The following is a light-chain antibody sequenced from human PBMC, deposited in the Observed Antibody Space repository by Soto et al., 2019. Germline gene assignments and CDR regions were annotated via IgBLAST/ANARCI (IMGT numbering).Light chain of an antibody. CDR2: AAS. V-gene: IGKV1-27*01. CDR1: QVISNF. Sequence: DIQVTQSPSSLSASVGDRVSITCRASQVISNFLAWYQQKPGEVPKLLIYAASILQSGVPSRFSGSGSGTEFTLTISRLEPEDVATYYCQKYNSPPRTFGQGTEVEI. J-gene: IGKJ1*01. CDR3: QKYNSPPRT.